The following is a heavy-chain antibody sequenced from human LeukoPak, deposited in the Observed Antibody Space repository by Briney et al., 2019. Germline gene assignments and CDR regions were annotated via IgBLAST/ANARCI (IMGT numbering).Heavy chain of an antibody. J-gene: IGHJ4*02. CDR2: IYYSGST. D-gene: IGHD2-21*02. Sequence: SETLSLTCTVSGGSISSYYWSWIRLAPGKGLEWIGYIYYSGSTNYNPSLKSRVTISVDTSKNQFSLKLRSVTAADTAVYYCARHFYCGGDCCSGYFDHWGQGTLVTVSS. V-gene: IGHV4-59*08. CDR3: ARHFYCGGDCCSGYFDH. CDR1: GGSISSYY.